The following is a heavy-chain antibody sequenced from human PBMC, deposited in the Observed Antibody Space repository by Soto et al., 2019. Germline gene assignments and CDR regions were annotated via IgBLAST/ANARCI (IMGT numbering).Heavy chain of an antibody. CDR2: INHSGST. Sequence: SETLSLTCAVYGGSFSGYYWSWIRQPPGKGLEWIGEINHSGSTNYNPSLKSRVTISVDTSKNQFSLKLSSVTAADTAVYYCARGLAGNVDIVVVPAAIRGWFDPWGQGTLVTVSS. D-gene: IGHD2-2*02. CDR1: GGSFSGYY. CDR3: ARGLAGNVDIVVVPAAIRGWFDP. J-gene: IGHJ5*02. V-gene: IGHV4-34*01.